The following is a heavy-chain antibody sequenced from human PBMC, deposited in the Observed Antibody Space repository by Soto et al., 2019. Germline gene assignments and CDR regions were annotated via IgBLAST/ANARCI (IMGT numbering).Heavy chain of an antibody. CDR1: GYTFTSYD. V-gene: IGHV1-8*01. D-gene: IGHD6-13*01. CDR2: MNPNSGNT. J-gene: IGHJ4*02. Sequence: QVQLVQSGAEVKKPGASVKVSCKASGYTFTSYDINWVRQATGQGLEWMGWMNPNSGNTGYAQKXXGXINMTRNTSISTAYMELSSLRSEDTAVYYCAREHSSSWRFDYWGQGTLVTVSS. CDR3: AREHSSSWRFDY.